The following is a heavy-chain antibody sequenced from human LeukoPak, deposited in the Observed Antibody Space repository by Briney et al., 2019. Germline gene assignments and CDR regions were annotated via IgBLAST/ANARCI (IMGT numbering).Heavy chain of an antibody. V-gene: IGHV3-49*04. CDR3: TRDGIGLAWGFLEWLSEDY. J-gene: IGHJ4*02. CDR2: IRSKAYGGTT. CDR1: GFTFGDYA. D-gene: IGHD3-3*01. Sequence: GGSLRLSCTASGFTFGDYAMSWVRQAPGKGLEWVGFIRSKAYGGTTEYAASVKGRFTISRDDSKSIAYLQMNSLKTEDTAVYYCTRDGIGLAWGFLEWLSEDYWGQGTLVTVSS.